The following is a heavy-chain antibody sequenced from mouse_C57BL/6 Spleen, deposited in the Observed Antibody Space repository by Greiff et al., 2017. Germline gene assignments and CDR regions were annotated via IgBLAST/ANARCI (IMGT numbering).Heavy chain of an antibody. V-gene: IGHV1-50*01. Sequence: QVQLQQPGAELVKPGASVKLSCKASGYTFTSYWMQLVKQRPGQGLEWIGEIDPSDRYTTYHQTFKGKLTMTVDTSSSKAYIQLSSLTSEDSAVYYCARWGVTRDWFAYWGQGTLVTVSA. J-gene: IGHJ3*01. D-gene: IGHD2-2*01. CDR3: ARWGVTRDWFAY. CDR1: GYTFTSYW. CDR2: IDPSDRYT.